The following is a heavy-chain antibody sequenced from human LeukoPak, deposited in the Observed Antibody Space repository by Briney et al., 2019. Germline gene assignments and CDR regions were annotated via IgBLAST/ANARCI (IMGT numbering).Heavy chain of an antibody. D-gene: IGHD3-10*01. CDR2: IWYGGSNK. V-gene: IGHV3-33*01. CDR3: AREQDGSGPWIGSYFDY. Sequence: GGSLRLSCAASGFTFSNYGMHWVRQVPGKGVEGVAVIWYGGSNKYYVDSGKGRFTISRDNSKNTQYLQMNSLRAGDTAVYYCAREQDGSGPWIGSYFDYWGQGTLVTVSS. J-gene: IGHJ4*02. CDR1: GFTFSNYG.